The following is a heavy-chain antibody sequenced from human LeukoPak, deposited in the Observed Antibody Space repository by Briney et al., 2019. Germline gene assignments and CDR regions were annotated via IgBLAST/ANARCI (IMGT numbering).Heavy chain of an antibody. CDR1: GFTFSTYW. CDR3: ARDSELGFGY. CDR2: IRKDGSDI. J-gene: IGHJ4*02. V-gene: IGHV3-7*01. D-gene: IGHD7-27*01. Sequence: PGGSLRLSCAASGFTFSTYWMSWVRQAPGKGLEWVANIRKDGSDIHYVDSVKGRFTISRDNAKNSLYLQMNSLRAEDTAVYYCARDSELGFGYWGQGTLVTVSS.